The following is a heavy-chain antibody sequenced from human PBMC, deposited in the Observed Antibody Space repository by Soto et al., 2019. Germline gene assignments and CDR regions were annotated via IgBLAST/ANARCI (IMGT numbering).Heavy chain of an antibody. CDR1: GFTFSSYS. CDR3: ASEYSSSSDAFDY. V-gene: IGHV3-48*01. J-gene: IGHJ4*02. Sequence: PGGSLRLSCAASGFTFSSYSMNWVRQAPGKGLEWVSYISSSSSTIYYADPVKGRFTISRDNAKNSLYLQMNSLRAEDTAVYYCASEYSSSSDAFDYWGQGTLVTVSS. CDR2: ISSSSSTI. D-gene: IGHD6-6*01.